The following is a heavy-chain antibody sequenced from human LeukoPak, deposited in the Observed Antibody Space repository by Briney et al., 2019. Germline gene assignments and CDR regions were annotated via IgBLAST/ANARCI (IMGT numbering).Heavy chain of an antibody. J-gene: IGHJ6*03. D-gene: IGHD3-16*01. V-gene: IGHV3-48*01. CDR2: ISGSSGTI. Sequence: GGSLRLSCAASGFTFSSYSMNWVRQAPGKGLEWVSYISGSSGTIYYADSVKGRFTISRDNAKSSLYLQMNSLRAEDAAVYYCARRSEFGVLYYMDVWGKGATVTVSS. CDR3: ARRSEFGVLYYMDV. CDR1: GFTFSSYS.